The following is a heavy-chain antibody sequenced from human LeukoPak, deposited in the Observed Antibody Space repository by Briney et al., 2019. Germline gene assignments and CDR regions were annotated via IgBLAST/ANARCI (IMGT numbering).Heavy chain of an antibody. V-gene: IGHV3-23*01. J-gene: IGHJ3*02. CDR1: GFTFSSYA. Sequence: QPGGSLRLSCAASGFTFSSYAMNWVRQAPGKGLEWVSAISGSGSTTYYADSVKGRFTISRDNSKNTLFLQMNSLTAEDTAIYSRARPRLEYCSGGSCFDAFDIWGQGTMVTVSS. CDR3: ARPRLEYCSGGSCFDAFDI. CDR2: ISGSGSTT. D-gene: IGHD2-15*01.